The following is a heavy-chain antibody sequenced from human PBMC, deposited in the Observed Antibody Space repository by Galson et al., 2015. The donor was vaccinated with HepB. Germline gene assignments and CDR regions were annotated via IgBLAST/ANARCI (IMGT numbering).Heavy chain of an antibody. CDR3: AKGLTTVTTYYYGMDV. V-gene: IGHV3-23*01. CDR1: GFTFSSYA. D-gene: IGHD4-17*01. J-gene: IGHJ6*02. Sequence: SLRLSCAASGFTFSSYAMSWVRQAPGKGPEWVSAISGSGGSTYYADSVKGRFTISRDNSKNTLYLQMNSLRAEDTAVYYCAKGLTTVTTYYYGMDVWGQGTTVTVSS. CDR2: ISGSGGST.